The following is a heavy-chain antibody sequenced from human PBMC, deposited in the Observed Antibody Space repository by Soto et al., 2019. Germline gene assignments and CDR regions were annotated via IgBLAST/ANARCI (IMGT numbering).Heavy chain of an antibody. D-gene: IGHD6-13*01. CDR1: GFSLSTSGMC. J-gene: IGHJ4*02. Sequence: PTLVNPTQTLTLTCTFSGFSLSTSGMCVSWIRHPPGKALEWLALIDWDDDKYYSTSLKTRLTISKDTSKNQVVLTMTNMDPVDTATYYCARVSRQLDGAIFDYWGQGTLVTVS. CDR3: ARVSRQLDGAIFDY. CDR2: IDWDDDK. V-gene: IGHV2-70*01.